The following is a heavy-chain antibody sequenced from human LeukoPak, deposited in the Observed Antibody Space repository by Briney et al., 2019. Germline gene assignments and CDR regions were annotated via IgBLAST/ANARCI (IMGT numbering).Heavy chain of an antibody. CDR2: FGRSGSDT. Sequence: SGGSLRLSCAASGFTFGTSAMSWVRQAPGKGPEWVSTFGRSGSDTYYSDSVKGRFTIFRDNSKNTLYLQMNSLRDEDTAVYYCAKGSLGSGYYFDYWGQGTLVTVSS. D-gene: IGHD6-25*01. V-gene: IGHV3-23*01. CDR3: AKGSLGSGYYFDY. J-gene: IGHJ4*02. CDR1: GFTFGTSA.